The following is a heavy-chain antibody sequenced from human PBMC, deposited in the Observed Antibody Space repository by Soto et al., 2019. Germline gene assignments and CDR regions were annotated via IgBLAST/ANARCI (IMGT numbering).Heavy chain of an antibody. CDR2: INPNSGGT. V-gene: IGHV1-2*04. CDR3: ASPSTGDYYYGMDV. Sequence: ASVKVSCKASGYTFTGYYMHWVRQAPGQGLEWMGWINPNSGGTNYAQKFQGWVTMTRDTSISTAYMELSRLRSDDTAVYYCASPSTGDYYYGMDVWGQGTTVTVSS. J-gene: IGHJ6*02. CDR1: GYTFTGYY.